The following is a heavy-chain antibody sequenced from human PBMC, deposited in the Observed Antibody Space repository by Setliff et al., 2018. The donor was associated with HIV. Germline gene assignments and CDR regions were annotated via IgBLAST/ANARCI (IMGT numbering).Heavy chain of an antibody. CDR1: GYTFTTYY. CDR2: LNPSGDST. D-gene: IGHD3-3*01. Sequence: ASVKVSCKASGYTFTTYYVHWVRQAPGQGLEWMGILNPSGDSTAYAQQFQGRVTMTRDTSINTIYMELSRLRSDDTAVYYCARDLRDGFEEWFSTLDDGMDVWGQGTTVTVSS. CDR3: ARDLRDGFEEWFSTLDDGMDV. J-gene: IGHJ6*02. V-gene: IGHV1-46*01.